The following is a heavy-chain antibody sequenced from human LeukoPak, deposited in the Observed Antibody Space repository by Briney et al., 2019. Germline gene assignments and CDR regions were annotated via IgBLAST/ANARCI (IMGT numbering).Heavy chain of an antibody. V-gene: IGHV3-23*01. D-gene: IGHD3-3*01. CDR3: AKVPLYDFWSGYYSGAAFDI. J-gene: IGHJ3*02. CDR1: GFTFSSYA. Sequence: GGSLRLSCAASGFTFSSYAMSWVRQAPGKGLEWVSAISGSGGSTYYADSVKGRFTISRDNSKNTLYLQMNSLRAEDTAVYYCAKVPLYDFWSGYYSGAAFDIWGQGTMVTVSS. CDR2: ISGSGGST.